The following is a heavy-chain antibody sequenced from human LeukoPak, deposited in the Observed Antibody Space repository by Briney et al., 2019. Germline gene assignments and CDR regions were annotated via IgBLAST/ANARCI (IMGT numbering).Heavy chain of an antibody. J-gene: IGHJ4*02. Sequence: SETLSLTCTVSGGSISSGSYYWSWIRQPAGKGLEWIGRIYTSGSTNYNPSLKSRVTISVDTSKNQFSLKLSSVTAADTAVYYCARGPSIVVVVAAIDYWGQGTLVTVSS. V-gene: IGHV4-61*02. CDR2: IYTSGST. CDR3: ARGPSIVVVVAAIDY. D-gene: IGHD2-15*01. CDR1: GGSISSGSYY.